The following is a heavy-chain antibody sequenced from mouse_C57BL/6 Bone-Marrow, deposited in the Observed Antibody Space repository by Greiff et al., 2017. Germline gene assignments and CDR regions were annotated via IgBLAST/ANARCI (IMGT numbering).Heavy chain of an antibody. J-gene: IGHJ4*01. CDR1: GYAFSSYC. Sequence: VQLQQSVAELVKPGASVKISCKASGYAFSSYCMNWVKQRPGKGLEWIGQIYPGDGDTNYNGKFKGKATLTADKSSSTAYMQLSSLTSEDAAVYYCASFGMDYWGQGTAVTVSA. CDR3: ASFGMDY. V-gene: IGHV1-80*01. CDR2: IYPGDGDT.